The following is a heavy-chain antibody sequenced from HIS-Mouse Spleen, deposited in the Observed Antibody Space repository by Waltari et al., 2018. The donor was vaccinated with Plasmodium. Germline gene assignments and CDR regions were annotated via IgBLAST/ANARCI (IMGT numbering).Heavy chain of an antibody. J-gene: IGHJ6*02. Sequence: QVQLQESGPGLVKPSEPLSLTCTVSGYSISSGYCLACLRQSPGRGLEWIGRFHQSGSTDYNPPLKRRDPISVDTSNNQFSLKLSSVTAADTAVYYCARVDYGSGDYYYYYGMDVWGQGTTVTVSS. V-gene: IGHV4-38-2*02. CDR2: FHQSGST. D-gene: IGHD3-10*01. CDR1: GYSISSGYC. CDR3: ARVDYGSGDYYYYYGMDV.